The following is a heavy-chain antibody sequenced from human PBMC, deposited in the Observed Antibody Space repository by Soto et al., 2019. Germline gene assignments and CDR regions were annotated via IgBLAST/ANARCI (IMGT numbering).Heavy chain of an antibody. D-gene: IGHD6-13*01. Sequence: QVQLVESGGGVVQPGRSLRLSCAASGFTFSSYGMHWVRQAPGKGLEWVAVIWYDGSNKYYADSVKGRFTISRDNSKNTLYLQMNSLRAEDTAVYYCAMASLIIAAAGNDLYYWGKGTLVTVSS. J-gene: IGHJ4*02. V-gene: IGHV3-33*01. CDR1: GFTFSSYG. CDR2: IWYDGSNK. CDR3: AMASLIIAAAGNDLYY.